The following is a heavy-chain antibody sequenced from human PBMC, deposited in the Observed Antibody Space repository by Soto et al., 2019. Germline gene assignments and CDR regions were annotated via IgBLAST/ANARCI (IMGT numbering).Heavy chain of an antibody. CDR2: IYPSVSS. CDR1: GFSISRGYY. V-gene: IGHV4-38-2*02. CDR3: AREKVGTTFFDN. J-gene: IGHJ4*02. Sequence: SETLSLTCSVSGFSISRGYYWSWFRQPPGKGLEWIGSIYPSVSSYHNPSLATRLRLSIDTSKNQFTLNLTSVTAADTALYFCAREKVGTTFFDNWGQGIQVTVSS. D-gene: IGHD1-1*01.